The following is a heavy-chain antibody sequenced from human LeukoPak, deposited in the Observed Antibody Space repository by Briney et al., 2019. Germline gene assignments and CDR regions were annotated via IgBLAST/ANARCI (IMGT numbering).Heavy chain of an antibody. Sequence: SETLSLTCTVSGGSISSYYWSWIRQPAGKGLEWIGRIYTSGSTNYNPSLKSRVTMSVVTSKNQFSLKLSSVTAADTAVYYCARVKKDYYDSSGSYGMDVWGQGTTVTVSS. CDR1: GGSISSYY. D-gene: IGHD3-22*01. V-gene: IGHV4-4*07. CDR3: ARVKKDYYDSSGSYGMDV. CDR2: IYTSGST. J-gene: IGHJ6*02.